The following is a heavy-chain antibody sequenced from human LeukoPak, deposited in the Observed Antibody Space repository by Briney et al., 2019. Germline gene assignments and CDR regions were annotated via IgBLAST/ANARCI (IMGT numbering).Heavy chain of an antibody. Sequence: GGSLRLSCAASGFNFRSYEMNWVRQAPGKGLEWVSFVSGSGSTIYYADSVKGRFTISRDNAKNSLDLRMNSLRAEDTAVYYCARADPYSSSGFDYWGQGTLVTVSS. V-gene: IGHV3-48*03. D-gene: IGHD6-13*01. CDR2: VSGSGSTI. J-gene: IGHJ4*02. CDR1: GFNFRSYE. CDR3: ARADPYSSSGFDY.